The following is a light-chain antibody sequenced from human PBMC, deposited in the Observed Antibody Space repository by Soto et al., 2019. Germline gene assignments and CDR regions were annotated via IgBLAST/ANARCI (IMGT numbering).Light chain of an antibody. CDR2: DAS. Sequence: EIVLTQSPGTLSLSPGERATLSCRASQSVSDTLAWYQQKPGQAPRLLIFDASNRADGTPARFSGGGSETDFTLTITSLQSEDVAVYYCQQYNSWPLTFSGGTKVDI. CDR1: QSVSDT. CDR3: QQYNSWPLT. J-gene: IGKJ4*01. V-gene: IGKV3-15*01.